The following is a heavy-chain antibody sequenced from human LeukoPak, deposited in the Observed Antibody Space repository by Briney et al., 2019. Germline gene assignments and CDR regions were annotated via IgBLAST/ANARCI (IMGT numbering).Heavy chain of an antibody. D-gene: IGHD1-7*01. J-gene: IGHJ5*02. V-gene: IGHV4-4*07. Sequence: SETLSLTCTVSGGSISSYYWSWIRQPAGKGLEWIGRIYTSGSTNYNPSLKSRVTISVDKSKNQFSLKLSSVTAADTAVYYCARGLELRVDWFDPWGKGTLVTVSS. CDR1: GGSISSYY. CDR2: IYTSGST. CDR3: ARGLELRVDWFDP.